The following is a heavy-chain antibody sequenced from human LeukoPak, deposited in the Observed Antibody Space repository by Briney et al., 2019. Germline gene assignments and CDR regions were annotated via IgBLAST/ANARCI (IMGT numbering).Heavy chain of an antibody. CDR2: IHYSGST. CDR3: ARDRDWFDP. J-gene: IGHJ5*02. Sequence: PSETLFLTCSVSGGSVSSGDYSWSWIRQHPGKGLEWIGYIHYSGSTYYNPSLKSRVSISVDTSKNQFSLKLTSVTAADTAVYYCARDRDWFDPWGQGTLVTVSS. V-gene: IGHV4-31*03. CDR1: GGSVSSGDYS.